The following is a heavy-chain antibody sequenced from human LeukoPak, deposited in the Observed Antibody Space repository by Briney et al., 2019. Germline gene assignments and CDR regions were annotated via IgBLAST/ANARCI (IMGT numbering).Heavy chain of an antibody. Sequence: GESLKISCKASGYSFSNYWIGWVRQMPGEGLEWMGRIYPDESDTTYSPSFQGQVTITADKSTNTAYLQWSSLKASDTAMYYCARHLPERRIEDYYYYMDVWGKGTTVTVSS. D-gene: IGHD2-15*01. CDR1: GYSFSNYW. J-gene: IGHJ6*03. V-gene: IGHV5-51*01. CDR3: ARHLPERRIEDYYYYMDV. CDR2: IYPDESDT.